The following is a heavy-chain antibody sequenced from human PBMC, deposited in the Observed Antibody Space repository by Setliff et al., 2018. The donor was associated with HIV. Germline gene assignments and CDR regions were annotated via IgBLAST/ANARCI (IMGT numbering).Heavy chain of an antibody. CDR1: GYSISSGYY. Sequence: PSETLSLTCTVSGYSISSGYYWGWIRQPPGKGLEWIGYIYPSGRTYYNPSLKNRVTMSIDRSKKQFSLNLSSVTAADTALYFCVREGAGSGSYYLDFWGQGILVTVSS. CDR3: VREGAGSGSYYLDF. V-gene: IGHV4-38-2*02. D-gene: IGHD3-10*01. CDR2: IYPSGRT. J-gene: IGHJ4*02.